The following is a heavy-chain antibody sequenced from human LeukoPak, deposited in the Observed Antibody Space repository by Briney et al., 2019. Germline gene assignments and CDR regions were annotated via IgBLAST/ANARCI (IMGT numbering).Heavy chain of an antibody. J-gene: IGHJ4*02. CDR3: AREYSSAMDFDY. V-gene: IGHV1-18*01. CDR2: ISAYNGNT. CDR1: GYTFTSYG. Sequence: ASVNVSCKASGYTFTSYGISWVRQAPGQGLEWMGWISAYNGNTNYAQKLQGRVTMTTDTSTSTAYMELRSLRSDDTAVYYCAREYSSAMDFDYWGQGTLVTVSS. D-gene: IGHD3-22*01.